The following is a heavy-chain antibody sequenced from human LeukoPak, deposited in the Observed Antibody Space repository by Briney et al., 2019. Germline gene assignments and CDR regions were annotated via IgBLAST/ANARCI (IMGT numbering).Heavy chain of an antibody. D-gene: IGHD6-19*01. CDR2: IYPDDSDT. Sequence: GESLKISCKGSGYSFTSYWIGWVRQMPGKGLEWVAIIYPDDSDTRYSPSFQGQVTISADKAINTAYLQWSSLKASDTAMYYCARPLSSGWYGVDSWGQGTLLTVSS. J-gene: IGHJ4*02. V-gene: IGHV5-51*01. CDR3: ARPLSSGWYGVDS. CDR1: GYSFTSYW.